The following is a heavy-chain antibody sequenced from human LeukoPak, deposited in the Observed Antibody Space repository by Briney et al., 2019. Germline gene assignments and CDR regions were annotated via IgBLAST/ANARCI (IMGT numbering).Heavy chain of an antibody. J-gene: IGHJ4*02. D-gene: IGHD6-13*01. Sequence: AGGSLRLSCAASGFTFSSYSMNWVRQAPGKGLEWVAVIWYDGSNKYYADSVKGRFTISRDNSKNTLYLQMNSLRAEDTAVYYCTRDHGYSSSSVRDWGQGTLVTVSS. CDR2: IWYDGSNK. CDR1: GFTFSSYS. V-gene: IGHV3-33*08. CDR3: TRDHGYSSSSVRD.